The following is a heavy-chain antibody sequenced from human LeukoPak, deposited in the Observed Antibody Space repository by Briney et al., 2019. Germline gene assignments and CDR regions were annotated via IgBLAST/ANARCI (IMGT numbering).Heavy chain of an antibody. Sequence: PGGSLRLSCAASGFTFSSYAMHWVRQAPGKGPEWVSSISSSSSYIYYADSVKGRFTISRDNAKNSLYLQMNSLRAEDTAVYYCARLDSSPGFDYWGQGTLVTVSS. J-gene: IGHJ4*02. CDR3: ARLDSSPGFDY. V-gene: IGHV3-21*01. CDR2: ISSSSSYI. D-gene: IGHD3/OR15-3a*01. CDR1: GFTFSSYA.